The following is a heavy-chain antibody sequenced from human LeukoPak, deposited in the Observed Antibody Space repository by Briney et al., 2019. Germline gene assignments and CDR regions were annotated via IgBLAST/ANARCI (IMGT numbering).Heavy chain of an antibody. Sequence: GESLKISCRGSGYIFTSSWISWVRQMPGKGLQWMGGIDPSDSYTNYSPSFQGHVTLSVDKSITTAYLHYTSLQASDSAMYYCARHVGSGGQPDYWGQGTLVTVSS. D-gene: IGHD3-10*01. CDR2: IDPSDSYT. J-gene: IGHJ4*02. CDR1: GYIFTSSW. CDR3: ARHVGSGGQPDY. V-gene: IGHV5-10-1*01.